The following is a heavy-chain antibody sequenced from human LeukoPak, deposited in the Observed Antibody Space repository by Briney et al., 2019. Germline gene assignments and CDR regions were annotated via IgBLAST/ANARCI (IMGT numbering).Heavy chain of an antibody. CDR3: ARVYYQDSGTSYRHLDY. CDR2: IKQDESEK. V-gene: IGHV3-7*01. CDR1: GFTFRNYC. J-gene: IGHJ4*02. D-gene: IGHD3-22*01. Sequence: GGSLRLSCTASGFTFRNYCMTWVRQVPGKGLEWVASIKQDESEKYFLDSVKGRFTISRDNAENSLYLQMNSLRAEDTAVYYCARVYYQDSGTSYRHLDYWGQGTLVTVSS.